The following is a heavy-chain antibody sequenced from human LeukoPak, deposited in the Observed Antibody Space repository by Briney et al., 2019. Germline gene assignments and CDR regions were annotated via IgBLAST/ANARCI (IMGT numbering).Heavy chain of an antibody. Sequence: SETLSLTCAVYGGSFSGCYWSWIRQPPGKGLEWIGEINHSGSTNYNPSLKSRVTISVDTSKNQFSLKLSSVTAADTAVYYCARGLGYSYGYVGYWGQGTLVTVSS. CDR3: ARGLGYSYGYVGY. CDR1: GGSFSGCY. CDR2: INHSGST. D-gene: IGHD5-18*01. V-gene: IGHV4-34*01. J-gene: IGHJ4*02.